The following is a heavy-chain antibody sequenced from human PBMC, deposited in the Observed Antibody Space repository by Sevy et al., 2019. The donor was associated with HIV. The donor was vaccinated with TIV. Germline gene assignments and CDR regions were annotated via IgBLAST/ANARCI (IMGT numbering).Heavy chain of an antibody. V-gene: IGHV3-33*01. CDR1: GFTFSSYG. CDR3: AREYTVTTEGYYYGMDV. Sequence: GGSLRLSCAASGFTFSSYGMHWVRQAPGKGLEWVAVIWYDGSNKYYADSVKGRFTISRDNYKNTLYLQMNSLRAEDTAVYYCAREYTVTTEGYYYGMDVWGQGTTVTVSS. CDR2: IWYDGSNK. J-gene: IGHJ6*02. D-gene: IGHD4-4*01.